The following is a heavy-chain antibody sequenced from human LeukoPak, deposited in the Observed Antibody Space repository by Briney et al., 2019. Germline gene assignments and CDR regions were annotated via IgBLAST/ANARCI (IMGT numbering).Heavy chain of an antibody. V-gene: IGHV4-31*03. Sequence: PSESPSLTCTVSGGSISSGGYYWSWIRQHPGKGLEWIGYIYYSGSTYYNPSLKSRVTISVDTSKNQFSLKLSSVTAADTAVYYCASSPGYCSSTSCSVQIDYWGQGTLVTVSS. CDR2: IYYSGST. CDR1: GGSISSGGYY. D-gene: IGHD2-2*01. J-gene: IGHJ4*02. CDR3: ASSPGYCSSTSCSVQIDY.